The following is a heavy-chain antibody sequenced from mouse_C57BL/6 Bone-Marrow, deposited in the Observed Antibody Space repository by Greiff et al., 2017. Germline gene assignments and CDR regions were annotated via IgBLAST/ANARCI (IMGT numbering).Heavy chain of an antibody. CDR2: ISSGSSTI. D-gene: IGHD2-1*01. V-gene: IGHV5-17*01. J-gene: IGHJ3*01. CDR3: APGNIWFAY. CDR1: GFTFSDYG. Sequence: EVKLVASGGGLVKPGGSLKLSCAASGFTFSDYGMHWVRQAPEKGLEWVAYISSGSSTIYYADTVKGRFTISRDNAKNTLFLHMTSLRSEDTAMYYCAPGNIWFAYWGQGTLVTVSA.